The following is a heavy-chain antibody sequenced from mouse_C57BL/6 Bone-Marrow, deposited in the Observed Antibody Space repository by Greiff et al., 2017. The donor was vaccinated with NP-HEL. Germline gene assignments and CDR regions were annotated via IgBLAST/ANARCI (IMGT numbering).Heavy chain of an antibody. CDR1: GYAFTNYL. CDR3: ARSDGTGAMDY. J-gene: IGHJ4*01. V-gene: IGHV1-54*01. D-gene: IGHD2-3*01. Sequence: VQLQQSGAELVRPGTSVKVSCKASGYAFTNYLIEWVKQRPGQGLEWIGVINPGSGGTNYNEKFKGKATLTADKSSSTAYMQLSRLTSEDSAVYFCARSDGTGAMDYWGQGTSVTVSS. CDR2: INPGSGGT.